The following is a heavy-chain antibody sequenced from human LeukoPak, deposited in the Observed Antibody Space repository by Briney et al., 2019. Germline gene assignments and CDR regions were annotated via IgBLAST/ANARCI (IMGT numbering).Heavy chain of an antibody. Sequence: PGRSLRLSCAASGLTFSSYGMHWVRQAQGKGLEWVAFIRYDGSNKYYADSVKGRFTISRDNSKNTLYLQMNSLRAEDTAVYYCANLDSSGYYRPDYWGPGTLVTVSS. CDR3: ANLDSSGYYRPDY. D-gene: IGHD3-22*01. CDR2: IRYDGSNK. CDR1: GLTFSSYG. V-gene: IGHV3-30*02. J-gene: IGHJ4*02.